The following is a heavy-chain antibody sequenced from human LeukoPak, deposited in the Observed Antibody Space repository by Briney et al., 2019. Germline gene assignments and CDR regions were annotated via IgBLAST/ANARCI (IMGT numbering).Heavy chain of an antibody. V-gene: IGHV3-23*01. J-gene: IGHJ4*02. CDR3: AKVNGYSRIYYFDY. D-gene: IGHD6-13*01. Sequence: GRSLRLSCAASGFTFSSYAMSWVRQAPGKGLEWVSAISGSGGSTYYADSVKGRFTISRDNSKNTLYLQMNSLRAEDTAVYYCAKVNGYSRIYYFDYWGQGTLVTVSS. CDR1: GFTFSSYA. CDR2: ISGSGGST.